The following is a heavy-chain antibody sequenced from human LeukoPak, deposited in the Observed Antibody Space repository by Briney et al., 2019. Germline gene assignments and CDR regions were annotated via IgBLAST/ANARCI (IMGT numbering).Heavy chain of an antibody. V-gene: IGHV1-46*01. J-gene: IGHJ4*02. CDR3: AASPFTAMVYY. Sequence: GASVKVSCKASGYTFTGYYMHWVRQAPGQGLEWMGIINPSGGSTSYAQKFQGRVTMTRDTSTSTVYMELSSLRSEDTAVYYCAASPFTAMVYYWGQGTLVTVSS. CDR2: INPSGGST. CDR1: GYTFTGYY. D-gene: IGHD5-18*01.